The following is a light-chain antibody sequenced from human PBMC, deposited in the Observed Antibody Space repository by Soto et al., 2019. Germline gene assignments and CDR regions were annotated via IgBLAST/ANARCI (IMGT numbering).Light chain of an antibody. CDR3: QTWGTGILV. V-gene: IGLV4-69*01. CDR1: SRHSSYA. Sequence: QSVLTQSPSASASLGASVKLTCTLSSRHSSYAIAWHQQQPEKGPRYLMKLNSDGRHTKGDGIPDRFSGSSSGTERYLTISSLQSEDEADYYCQTWGTGILVFGGGTQLTLL. CDR2: LNSDGRH. J-gene: IGLJ2*01.